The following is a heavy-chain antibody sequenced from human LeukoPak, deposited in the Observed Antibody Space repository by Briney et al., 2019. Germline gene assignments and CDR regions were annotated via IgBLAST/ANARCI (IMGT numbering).Heavy chain of an antibody. J-gene: IGHJ5*02. CDR2: ISGRGGST. Sequence: GGSLRLSCAASGFTFSSYAMSWVRQAPGKGLERVSAISGRGGSTYYADSVKGRFTISIDNSKNTLYLQMNSLRAEDTAVYYCARDGSVAGTGNWFDPWGQGTLVTVSS. V-gene: IGHV3-23*01. CDR1: GFTFSSYA. D-gene: IGHD6-19*01. CDR3: ARDGSVAGTGNWFDP.